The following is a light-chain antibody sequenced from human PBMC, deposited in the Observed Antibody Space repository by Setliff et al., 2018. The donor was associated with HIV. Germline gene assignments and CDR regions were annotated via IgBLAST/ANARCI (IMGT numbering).Light chain of an antibody. V-gene: IGLV3-21*04. CDR3: QVWDSATDHYV. Sequence: LTQPPSVSLAPGETARITCGGNNIGSKSVHWYQQKSGQAPVLVIFYDPDRLSGIPERFSGSSSGNTATLTISRVDAGDEADYYCQVWDSATDHYVFGAGTKVTVL. CDR2: YDP. J-gene: IGLJ1*01. CDR1: NIGSKS.